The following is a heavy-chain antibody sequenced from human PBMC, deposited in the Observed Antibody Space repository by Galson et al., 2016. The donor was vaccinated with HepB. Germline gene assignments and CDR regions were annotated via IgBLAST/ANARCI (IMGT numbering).Heavy chain of an antibody. V-gene: IGHV3-23*01. D-gene: IGHD2-2*01. CDR3: VQGSTAPAV. Sequence: SLRLSCAASGFTFRNSGMTWVRPAPGKGLEVVSSISRSGDSTDYADSVKGRFTISRDNSKNTLSLQMNSLTADDTAIYYCVQGSTAPAVWGKGTTVTVSS. CDR1: GFTFRNSG. CDR2: ISRSGDST. J-gene: IGHJ6*04.